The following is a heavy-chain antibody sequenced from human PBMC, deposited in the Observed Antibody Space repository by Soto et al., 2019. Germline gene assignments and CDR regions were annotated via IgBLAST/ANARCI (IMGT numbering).Heavy chain of an antibody. D-gene: IGHD3-10*01. CDR2: INPNSGNT. CDR1: VYTFTSYD. Sequence: ASVKLSFRDSVYTFTSYDINWVRHATGQGLEWMGWINPNSGNTGYAQKCEGRVTMTRNTSISTAYMELSRLRSEDTAVYYCARGLGGYIAIYGMDVWGQGTTVPVSS. CDR3: ARGLGGYIAIYGMDV. J-gene: IGHJ6*02. V-gene: IGHV1-8*01.